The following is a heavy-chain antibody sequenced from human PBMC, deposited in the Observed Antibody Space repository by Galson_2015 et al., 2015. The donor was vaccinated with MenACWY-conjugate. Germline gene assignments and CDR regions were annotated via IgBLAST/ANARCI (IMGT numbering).Heavy chain of an antibody. Sequence: SLRLSCAVSGFTFSNYAMTWVRQAPGKGLEWVSDITGNGGGTRYADSVKGRFTISRDNAKNTLYLQMNSLRAEDTAVYYCAKDPNGDYVGAFDMGGQGTMVIVSS. V-gene: IGHV3-23*01. CDR3: AKDPNGDYVGAFDM. J-gene: IGHJ3*02. CDR1: GFTFSNYA. D-gene: IGHD4-17*01. CDR2: ITGNGGGT.